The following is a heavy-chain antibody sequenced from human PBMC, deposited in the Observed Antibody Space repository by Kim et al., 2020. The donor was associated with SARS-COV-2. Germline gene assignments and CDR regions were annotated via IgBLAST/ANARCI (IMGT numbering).Heavy chain of an antibody. V-gene: IGHV1-8*01. CDR3: ARGHSFRDSTGWY. CDR1: GDTFTNYD. Sequence: ASVKVSCKASGDTFTNYDINWLRQATGQGPEWMGWINPKSGDTGFARKFQGRVTLTRDTSISTAYMELSSLRSEDTAVYFCARGHSFRDSTGWY. D-gene: IGHD6-19*01. CDR2: INPKSGDT. J-gene: IGHJ2*01.